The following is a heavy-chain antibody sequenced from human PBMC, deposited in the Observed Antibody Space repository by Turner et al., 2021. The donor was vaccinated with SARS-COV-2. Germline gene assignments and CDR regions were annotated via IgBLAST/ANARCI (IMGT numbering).Heavy chain of an antibody. D-gene: IGHD3-16*01. CDR3: AIRSRNDGWGVWDI. CDR2: ISNSGST. Sequence: QVQLQESGPGLVKPSETLSLTFPVSGGSIGRYYWSWIRQPPGKGLEVIGDISNSGSTNYNPSRKSRVTISVDTSKNQLSLKLTSGTAADTASYYCAIRSRNDGWGVWDIWGQGTLVTVSS. J-gene: IGHJ4*02. CDR1: GGSIGRYY. V-gene: IGHV4-59*08.